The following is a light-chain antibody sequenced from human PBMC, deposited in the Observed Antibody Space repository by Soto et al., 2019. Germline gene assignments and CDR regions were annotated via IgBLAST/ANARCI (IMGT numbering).Light chain of an antibody. CDR2: AAS. CDR3: HQSYSTPLIT. V-gene: IGKV1-39*01. J-gene: IGKJ5*01. Sequence: DIQMTQSPSSLSASVGDRVTITCLASQSISSYLNWNQQKPGKAPKLLIYAASSLQSGVPSTFSGSGSGTDFTLTISILQPEDFATYYCHQSYSTPLITFGQGTRLEIK. CDR1: QSISSY.